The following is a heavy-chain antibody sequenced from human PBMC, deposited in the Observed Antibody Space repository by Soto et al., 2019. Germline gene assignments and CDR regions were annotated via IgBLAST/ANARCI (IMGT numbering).Heavy chain of an antibody. J-gene: IGHJ4*02. CDR3: AKFFVETGSNSGWPWSFHY. Sequence: EVQLLESGGGLVQPGRSLRLSCAASGFTFSNYAMSWVRQAPGQGLDWGSAISGSGGTKYYADSVKGRFTISRDNSKNPRFLQMNRQRAEDAAVYYCAKFFVETGSNSGWPWSFHYWGQGTLVTVSS. CDR1: GFTFSNYA. V-gene: IGHV3-23*01. D-gene: IGHD6-25*01. CDR2: ISGSGGTK.